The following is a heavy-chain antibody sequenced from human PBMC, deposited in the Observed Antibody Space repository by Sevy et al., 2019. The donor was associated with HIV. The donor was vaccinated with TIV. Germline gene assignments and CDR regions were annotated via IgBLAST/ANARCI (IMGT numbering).Heavy chain of an antibody. CDR1: GFSFSQYS. J-gene: IGHJ4*02. CDR3: ARVVLYYDANYCDY. D-gene: IGHD3-22*01. Sequence: GGSLRLSCAASGFSFSQYSMNWVRQAPGKGLEWLSYISGTSGTIYYAASVKGRFTISSDNAKNSVYLQMNSLRDEDTAVYYCARVVLYYDANYCDYWGQGALVTVSS. CDR2: ISGTSGTI. V-gene: IGHV3-48*02.